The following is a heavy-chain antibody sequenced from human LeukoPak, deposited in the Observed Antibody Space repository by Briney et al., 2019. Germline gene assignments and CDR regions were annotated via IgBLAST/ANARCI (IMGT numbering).Heavy chain of an antibody. CDR1: GVSISSGSYY. CDR2: IYTSGTS. D-gene: IGHD6-13*01. V-gene: IGHV4-61*09. Sequence: SETLSLTCTVSGVSISSGSYYWSWIRQPAGKELEWIGHIYTSGTSNYNPSLRSRVTISLDTSKNQFSLKLNSVTAADTAVYYCARALYWSSWTLVFDYWGQGTLVTVSS. J-gene: IGHJ4*02. CDR3: ARALYWSSWTLVFDY.